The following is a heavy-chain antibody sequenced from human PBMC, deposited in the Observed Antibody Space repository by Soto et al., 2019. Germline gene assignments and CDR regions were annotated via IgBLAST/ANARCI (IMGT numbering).Heavy chain of an antibody. CDR2: IHHSGST. V-gene: IGHV4-34*01. D-gene: IGHD3-3*01. Sequence: SETLSLTCALYGGSFDGYYWSWIRQSPGKGLEWIGEIHHSGSTKYNPSLKSRVSLSVDTSTKQFSLRMTSMTAADRGAYYCPRGVDSWSGYLFWGQGTPVTVSS. J-gene: IGHJ4*02. CDR3: PRGVDSWSGYLF. CDR1: GGSFDGYY.